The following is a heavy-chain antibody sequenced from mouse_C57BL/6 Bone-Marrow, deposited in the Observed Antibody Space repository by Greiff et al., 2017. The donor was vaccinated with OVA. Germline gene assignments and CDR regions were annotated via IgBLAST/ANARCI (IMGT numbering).Heavy chain of an antibody. V-gene: IGHV5-2*01. CDR2: INSDGGST. CDR3: ARHNGNWYFDV. J-gene: IGHJ1*03. D-gene: IGHD2-1*01. Sequence: EVQLVESGGGLVQPGESLKLSCESNEYEFPSPDMSWVRKTPEKRLELVAAINSDGGSTYYPDTMERRVIISRDNTKKTPYLQMSSLRSEDTSLYYCARHNGNWYFDVWGTGTTVTVSS. CDR1: EYEFPSPD.